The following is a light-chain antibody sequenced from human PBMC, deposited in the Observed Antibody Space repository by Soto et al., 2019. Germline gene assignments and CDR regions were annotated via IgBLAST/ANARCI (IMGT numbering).Light chain of an antibody. CDR3: QQYENFPIT. CDR1: QGISSY. V-gene: IGKV1-9*01. Sequence: IQLTQSPSSLSASVGDRVTITCRASQGISSYLAWYQQKPGKAPKLLIYAASTLESGVPSRFSGSGSGTDFTFTISSLQPEDIGTYYCQQYENFPITFGQGTRLEIK. J-gene: IGKJ5*01. CDR2: AAS.